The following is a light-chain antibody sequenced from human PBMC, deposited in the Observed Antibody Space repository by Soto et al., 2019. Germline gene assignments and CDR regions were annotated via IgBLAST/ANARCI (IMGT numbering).Light chain of an antibody. V-gene: IGKV3D-15*01. J-gene: IGKJ3*01. CDR1: QGVSRK. CDR3: QQYGSSPFT. Sequence: DIIMKQSPATLSVAQGERVTFSCRASQGVSRKLAWYQHKPGQAPRLLISGASTGATGIPARFSGSASGTNFTLTISSLEPEDFAVFYCQQYGSSPFTFGPGTKVDIK. CDR2: GAS.